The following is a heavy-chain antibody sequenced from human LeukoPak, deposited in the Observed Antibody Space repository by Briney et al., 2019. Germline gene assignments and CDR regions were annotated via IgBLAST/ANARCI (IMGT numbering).Heavy chain of an antibody. D-gene: IGHD3-9*01. J-gene: IGHJ4*02. CDR1: GYTFTSYA. Sequence: ASVKVSCEASGYTFTSYAMHWVRQAPGQRLEWMGWINAGNGNTKYSQKFQGRVTITRDTSASTAYMELSSLRSEDTALYYCAKEGRYFYWLLIGYLGQGTLVTVSS. V-gene: IGHV1-3*01. CDR2: INAGNGNT. CDR3: AKEGRYFYWLLIGY.